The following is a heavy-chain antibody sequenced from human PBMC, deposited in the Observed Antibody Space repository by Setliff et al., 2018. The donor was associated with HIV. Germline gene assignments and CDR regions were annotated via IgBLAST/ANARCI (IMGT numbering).Heavy chain of an antibody. V-gene: IGHV5-51*01. CDR2: IYPDDSNI. CDR3: VRRDGRLLNGFDF. CDR1: DYTFTTYW. Sequence: GESLKISCKAVDYTFTTYWIGWVRQMPGEGLEWMGIIYPDDSNIRYNPSFQSQVTISADKSITTAYLEIHNLKASDTAIYYCVRRDGRLLNGFDFWGQGTMVTVSS. J-gene: IGHJ3*01. D-gene: IGHD2-21*02.